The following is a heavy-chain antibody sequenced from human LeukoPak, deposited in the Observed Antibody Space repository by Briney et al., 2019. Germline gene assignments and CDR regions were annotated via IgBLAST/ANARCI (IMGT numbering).Heavy chain of an antibody. CDR3: AGTYYYDSSGASGGSFDY. CDR2: IYYSGST. J-gene: IGHJ4*02. V-gene: IGHV4-59*01. Sequence: PSETLSLTCTVSGGSISSYYWSWIRQPPGKGLEWIGYIYYSGSTNYNTSLKSRVTISVDTSKSQFSLKLSSVTAADTAVYYCAGTYYYDSSGASGGSFDYWGQGTLVTVSS. D-gene: IGHD3-22*01. CDR1: GGSISSYY.